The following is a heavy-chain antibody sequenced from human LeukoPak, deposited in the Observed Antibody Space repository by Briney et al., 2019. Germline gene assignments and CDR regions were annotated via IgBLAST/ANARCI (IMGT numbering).Heavy chain of an antibody. CDR3: AKVAGWFGESEYYFDY. Sequence: PGGSLRLSCAASGFTFSSYGMHWVRQAPGKGLEWVAVISYDGSNKYYADSVKGRFTISRDNSKNTLYLQMNSLRAEDTAVYYRAKVAGWFGESEYYFDYWGQGTLVTVSS. CDR2: ISYDGSNK. D-gene: IGHD3-10*01. J-gene: IGHJ4*02. V-gene: IGHV3-30*18. CDR1: GFTFSSYG.